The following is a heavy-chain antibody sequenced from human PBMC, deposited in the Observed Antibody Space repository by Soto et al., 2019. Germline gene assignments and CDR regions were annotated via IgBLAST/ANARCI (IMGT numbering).Heavy chain of an antibody. J-gene: IGHJ1*01. CDR2: IKSKTDGGTT. CDR3: TTMGYSSSWYPVHEYFQH. Sequence: GGSLRLSCAASGFTFSNAWMNWVRQAPGKGLEWVGRIKSKTDGGTTDYAAPVKGRFTISRDDSKNTLYLQMNSLKTEDTAVYYCTTMGYSSSWYPVHEYFQHWGQGTLVTVSS. V-gene: IGHV3-15*07. CDR1: GFTFSNAW. D-gene: IGHD6-13*01.